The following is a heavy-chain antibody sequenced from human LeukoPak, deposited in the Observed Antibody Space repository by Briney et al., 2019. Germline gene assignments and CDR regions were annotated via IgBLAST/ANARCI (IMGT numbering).Heavy chain of an antibody. CDR3: ARTYYDFWSGYYAYYFDY. CDR2: IYHSGST. J-gene: IGHJ4*02. D-gene: IGHD3-3*01. Sequence: PSETLSLTCAVSGYSISSGYYWGWIRQPPGRGREWIGSIYHSGSTYYNPSPKSRVTISVDTSKNQFSLKLTSVTAADTAVYYCARTYYDFWSGYYAYYFDYWGQGTLVTVSS. CDR1: GYSISSGYY. V-gene: IGHV4-38-2*01.